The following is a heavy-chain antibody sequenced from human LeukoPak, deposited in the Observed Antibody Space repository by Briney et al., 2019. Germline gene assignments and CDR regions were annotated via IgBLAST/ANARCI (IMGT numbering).Heavy chain of an antibody. CDR1: GGSISSYY. CDR3: ARVTSRLGWFDP. D-gene: IGHD1-14*01. CDR2: IYTSGST. V-gene: IGHV4-4*07. Sequence: PSETLSLTCTVSGGSISSYYWNWIRQPTGKGLEWIGRIYTSGSTNYNPSLKSRVTISVDTSKNQFSLKLRSVTAADTAVYYCARVTSRLGWFDPWGQGTLVTVSS. J-gene: IGHJ5*02.